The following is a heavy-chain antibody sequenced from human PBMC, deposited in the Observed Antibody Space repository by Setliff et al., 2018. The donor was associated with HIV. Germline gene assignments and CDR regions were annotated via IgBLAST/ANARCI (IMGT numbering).Heavy chain of an antibody. CDR3: AKGLDYVDSSGYSYFRL. CDR1: GFTFSSFA. CDR2: VSGSGTAT. Sequence: PGESLRLSCGASGFTFSSFAMNWVRHAPGKGLEWVSAVSGSGTATEYADSVKGRFTISRDNSKDALYLEMNNLRAEDTAIYYCAKGLDYVDSSGYSYFRLWGQGTQVTVSS. D-gene: IGHD3-22*01. V-gene: IGHV3-23*01. J-gene: IGHJ4*02.